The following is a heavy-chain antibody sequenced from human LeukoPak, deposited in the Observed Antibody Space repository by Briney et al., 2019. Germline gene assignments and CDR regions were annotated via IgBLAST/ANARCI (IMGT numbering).Heavy chain of an antibody. CDR2: ISAYNGNT. Sequence: VASVKVSCKASGYTFTSYGISWVRQAPGQGLEWMGWISAYNGNTNYAQKLQGRVTMTTDTTTSTAYMELRSLRSDDTAVYYCARVKGYCSSTSCFRTRAIDYWGQGTLVTVSS. J-gene: IGHJ4*02. CDR1: GYTFTSYG. D-gene: IGHD2-2*01. V-gene: IGHV1-18*01. CDR3: ARVKGYCSSTSCFRTRAIDY.